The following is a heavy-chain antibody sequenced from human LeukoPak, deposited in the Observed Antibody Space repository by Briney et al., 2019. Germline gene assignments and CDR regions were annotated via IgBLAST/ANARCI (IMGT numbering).Heavy chain of an antibody. CDR1: GFTFSSYS. V-gene: IGHV3-30*03. D-gene: IGHD5-18*01. J-gene: IGHJ3*02. Sequence: GGSLRLSCAASGFTFSSYSVNWVRQAPGKGLEWVAVISYDGSNKYYADSVKGRFTISRDNSKNTLYLQMNSLRAEDTAVYYCARDFSSLAMADAFDIWGQGTMVTVSS. CDR3: ARDFSSLAMADAFDI. CDR2: ISYDGSNK.